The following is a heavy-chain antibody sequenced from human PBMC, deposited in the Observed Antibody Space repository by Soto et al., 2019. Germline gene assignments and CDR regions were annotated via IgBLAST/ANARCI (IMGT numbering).Heavy chain of an antibody. Sequence: SETLSLTCTVSGGSISSYYWSWIRQPAGKGLEWIGRIYTSGSTNYNPSLKSRVTMSVDKSISTAYLQWSSLKASDTAMYYCARRDSSSWDGMDVWGQGTTVTVSS. CDR1: GGSISSYY. J-gene: IGHJ6*02. CDR3: ARRDSSSWDGMDV. V-gene: IGHV4-4*07. CDR2: IYTSGST. D-gene: IGHD6-13*01.